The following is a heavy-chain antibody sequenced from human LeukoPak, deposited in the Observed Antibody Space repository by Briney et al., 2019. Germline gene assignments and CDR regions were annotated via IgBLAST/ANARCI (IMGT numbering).Heavy chain of an antibody. V-gene: IGHV3-53*01. J-gene: IGHJ4*02. CDR3: ARQLGYCSDGSCYFPY. CDR1: GFTVSSNY. CDR2: ISNNGGYT. D-gene: IGHD2-15*01. Sequence: GGSLRLSCAASGFTVSSNYMSWVRQAPGKGLEWVSAISNNGGYTYYADSVQGRFTISRDNSKSTLCLQMNSLRAEDTAVYYCARQLGYCSDGSCYFPYWGQGTLVTVSS.